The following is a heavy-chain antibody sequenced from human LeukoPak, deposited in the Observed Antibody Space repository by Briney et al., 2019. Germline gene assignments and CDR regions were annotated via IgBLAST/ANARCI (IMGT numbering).Heavy chain of an antibody. J-gene: IGHJ5*02. D-gene: IGHD2-2*01. CDR1: GFSFSVYA. V-gene: IGHV3-23*01. CDR3: AKLGSYYSSTPTRCWFDP. CDR2: IIGSGDGT. Sequence: GGSLRLSCAASGFSFSVYAMSWVRQAPGKGLEWVSAIIGSGDGTYYADSVKGRFTISRDNSKNTLYLEMNSLRAEDTAIYYCAKLGSYYSSTPTRCWFDPWGQGTLVTVSS.